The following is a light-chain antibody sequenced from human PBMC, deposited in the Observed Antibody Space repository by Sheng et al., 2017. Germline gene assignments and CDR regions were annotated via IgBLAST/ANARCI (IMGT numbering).Light chain of an antibody. CDR2: EVS. J-gene: IGLJ1*01. Sequence: QSALTQPPSASGSPGQSVTISCTGTSSDVGASNFVSWYQQHPGKAPKLMISEVSKRPSGVPDRFSGSKSGTSASLAITGLQAEDEADYYCQSYDSGLSASVFGTGTRVTVL. V-gene: IGLV2-8*01. CDR1: SSDVGASNF. CDR3: QSYDSGLSASV.